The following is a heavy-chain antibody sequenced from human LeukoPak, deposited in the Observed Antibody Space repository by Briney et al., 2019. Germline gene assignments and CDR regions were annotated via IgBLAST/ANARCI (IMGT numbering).Heavy chain of an antibody. CDR3: ARGGYDFWSGYYGSPGRLWAQKYYFDY. D-gene: IGHD3/OR15-3a*01. V-gene: IGHV3-66*01. J-gene: IGHJ4*02. Sequence: PGGSLRLSCAASGFPFSSYSMTWVRQAPGKGLEWVSVIYSGGSTYYADSVKGRFTISRDNAKNSLYLQMNSLRAEDTAVYYCARGGYDFWSGYYGSPGRLWAQKYYFDYWGQGTLVTVSS. CDR1: GFPFSSYS. CDR2: IYSGGST.